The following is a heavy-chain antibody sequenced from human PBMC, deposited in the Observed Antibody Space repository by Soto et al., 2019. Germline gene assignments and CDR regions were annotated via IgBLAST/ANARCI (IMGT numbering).Heavy chain of an antibody. CDR1: GGTFSSYA. Sequence: QVQLVQSGAEVKKPGSSVKVSCKASGGTFSSYAISWVRQAPGQGLEWMGGIIPIFGTANYAQKFQGRVTITSDESTSTAYMELSSLRSEDTAVYYFARAPTCYDFWSGCYGMDVWGQGTTVTVSS. J-gene: IGHJ6*02. CDR3: ARAPTCYDFWSGCYGMDV. D-gene: IGHD3-3*01. CDR2: IIPIFGTA. V-gene: IGHV1-69*01.